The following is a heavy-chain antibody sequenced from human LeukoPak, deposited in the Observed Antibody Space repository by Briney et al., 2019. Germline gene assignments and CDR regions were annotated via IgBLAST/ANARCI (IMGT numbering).Heavy chain of an antibody. CDR1: GGSISTYY. V-gene: IGHV4-59*01. CDR2: IYDSGST. J-gene: IGHJ2*01. CDR3: ATRGGDYGSSEYWFFGL. Sequence: SETLSFTGTGSGGSISTYYWSWIRQPPGKGLKYIGYIYDSGSTNYNPSLKSRVTMSVDTSKQQFFLKLSSVTAADTGVYYCATRGGDYGSSEYWFFGLWGRGTLVTVSS. D-gene: IGHD3-22*01.